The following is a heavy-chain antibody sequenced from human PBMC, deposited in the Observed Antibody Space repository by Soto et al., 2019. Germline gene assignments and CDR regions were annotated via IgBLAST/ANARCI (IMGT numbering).Heavy chain of an antibody. J-gene: IGHJ4*02. D-gene: IGHD6-19*01. CDR1: GYTFTSYY. CDR3: ARDLPPYSSGSYFDY. Sequence: QVQLVQSGAEVKKPGASVKVSCKASGYTFTSYYMHWVRQAPGQGLEWMGIINPSGGSTSYAQKFQGRVTMTRDTSTSTVYMELSSLRSEDTAVYYGARDLPPYSSGSYFDYWGQGTLVTVSS. CDR2: INPSGGST. V-gene: IGHV1-46*01.